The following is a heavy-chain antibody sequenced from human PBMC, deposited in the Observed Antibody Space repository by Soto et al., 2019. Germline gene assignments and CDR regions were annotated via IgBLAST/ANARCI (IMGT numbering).Heavy chain of an antibody. D-gene: IGHD2-2*01. Sequence: SETLSLTCTVSGGSISSGGYYWSWIRQRPGKGLEWIGDIHYSGSTFYNPSLKSRVTISVDTSENQFSLKLSSMTAADTAVYYCARGEVLPAASLDYWCQGTLVTAPQ. J-gene: IGHJ4*02. CDR1: GGSISSGGYY. V-gene: IGHV4-31*03. CDR3: ARGEVLPAASLDY. CDR2: IHYSGST.